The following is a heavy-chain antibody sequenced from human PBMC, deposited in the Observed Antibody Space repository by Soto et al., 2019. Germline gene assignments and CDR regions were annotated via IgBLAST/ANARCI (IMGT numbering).Heavy chain of an antibody. CDR1: GFTFTCSA. Sequence: SAKASCKASGFTFTCSAMQWVQQARGQRLEWIGWIVVGSGNTNYAQKFQERVTITRDMSTSTAYMELSSLRSEDTAVYYCAALPLTYCSGGSCYSDAFDIWGQGTMVTVSS. CDR3: AALPLTYCSGGSCYSDAFDI. CDR2: IVVGSGNT. J-gene: IGHJ3*02. D-gene: IGHD2-15*01. V-gene: IGHV1-58*02.